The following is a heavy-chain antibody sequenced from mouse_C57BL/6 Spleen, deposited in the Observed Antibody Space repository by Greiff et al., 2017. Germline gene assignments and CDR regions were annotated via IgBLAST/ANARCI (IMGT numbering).Heavy chain of an antibody. Sequence: EVKLMESGGGLVKPGGSLKLSCAASGFTFSDYGMHWVRQAPEKGLEWVAYISSGSSTIYYADTVKGRFPISRDNAKNTLFLQMTSLRSEDTAMYYCARPHHYYGSTYFDYWGQGTTLTVSS. CDR3: ARPHHYYGSTYFDY. D-gene: IGHD1-1*01. CDR1: GFTFSDYG. CDR2: ISSGSSTI. V-gene: IGHV5-17*01. J-gene: IGHJ2*01.